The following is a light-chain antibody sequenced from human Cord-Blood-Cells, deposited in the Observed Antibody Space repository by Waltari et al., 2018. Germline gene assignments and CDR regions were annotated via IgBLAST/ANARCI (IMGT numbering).Light chain of an antibody. J-gene: IGLJ2*01. CDR1: SSDVGSYNL. V-gene: IGLV2-23*01. Sequence: QSALTQPASVSGSPGQSITISCTGTSSDVGSYNLVSWYQQHPGKAPKLMFYEGSKRPSGVSNRFSGSKSGNTASLTISGLQAEDEADYYCCSYAGSSTPQVVFGGGTKLTVL. CDR3: CSYAGSSTPQVV. CDR2: EGS.